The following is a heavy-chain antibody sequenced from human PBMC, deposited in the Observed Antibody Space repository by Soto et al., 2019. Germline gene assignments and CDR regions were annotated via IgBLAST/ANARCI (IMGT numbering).Heavy chain of an antibody. CDR2: IYYSGST. D-gene: IGHD3-22*01. Sequence: QVQLQESGPGLVKPSQTLSLTCTVSGGSISSGGYYWSWIRQHPGKGLEWIGYIYYSGSTYYNPSLKSRVTISVDTSKNLFSLKLSSVTAADTAVYYCARDHYYDSRLTEYNWFVPWGQGTLVTVSS. CDR1: GGSISSGGYY. V-gene: IGHV4-31*03. CDR3: ARDHYYDSRLTEYNWFVP. J-gene: IGHJ5*02.